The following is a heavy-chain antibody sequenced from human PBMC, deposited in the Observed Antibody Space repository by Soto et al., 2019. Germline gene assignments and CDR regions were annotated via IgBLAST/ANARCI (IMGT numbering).Heavy chain of an antibody. CDR2: IIPIYGTA. V-gene: IGHV1-69*01. D-gene: IGHD4-17*01. CDR1: GGSINNYA. Sequence: QVQLVQSGAEVRKPGSSVKVSCKAFGGSINNYALTWVRQAPGQGLEWMGGIIPIYGTANYAQKFRVRVTLTADEDTSTAYMELSSLRYEDTAVYYCARGSVSDYGDFGELYDSWGQGTLVTVSS. J-gene: IGHJ4*02. CDR3: ARGSVSDYGDFGELYDS.